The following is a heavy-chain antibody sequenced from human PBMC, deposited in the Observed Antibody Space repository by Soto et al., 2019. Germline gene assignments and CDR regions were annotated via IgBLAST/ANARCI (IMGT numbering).Heavy chain of an antibody. V-gene: IGHV3-21*01. D-gene: IGHD2-21*01. J-gene: IGHJ6*02. CDR1: GFTFSSYS. Sequence: VGSLRLSCAASGFTFSSYSMNWVRQAPGKGLEWVSSISSSSSYIYYADSVKGRFTISRDNAKNSLYLQMNSLRAEDTAVYYCAKFFGEGIDYYYYGMDVWGQGTTVTVS. CDR2: ISSSSSYI. CDR3: AKFFGEGIDYYYYGMDV.